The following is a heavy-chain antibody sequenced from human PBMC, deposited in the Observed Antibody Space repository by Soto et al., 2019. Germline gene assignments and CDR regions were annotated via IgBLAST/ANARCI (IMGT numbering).Heavy chain of an antibody. D-gene: IGHD2-21*01. V-gene: IGHV4-38-2*02. CDR2: IFHTGTT. CDR1: GGSISNGYH. CDR3: ARVLSDLDP. Sequence: SETLSLTCTVSGGSISNGYHWAWIRQPPGMRLEWVASIFHTGTTYYNPSLTSRVTISVDTSKNQFSLKLSSVTAADTAVYYCARVLSDLDPWGQGTLVTVS. J-gene: IGHJ5*02.